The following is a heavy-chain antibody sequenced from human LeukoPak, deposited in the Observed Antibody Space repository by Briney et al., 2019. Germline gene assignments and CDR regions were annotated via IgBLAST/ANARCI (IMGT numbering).Heavy chain of an antibody. J-gene: IGHJ5*02. V-gene: IGHV1-2*02. CDR3: ARESSTSRWSWFAP. CDR1: GYTFTGYY. CDR2: INPNSGGT. Sequence: ASVKVSCKASGYTFTGYYMHWVRQAPGQGLEWMGWINPNSGGTNYAQKFQGRVTMTRDTSIATAYMELSRLTSDDTAVYYCARESSTSRWSWFAPWGQGTLVTVSS. D-gene: IGHD2-2*01.